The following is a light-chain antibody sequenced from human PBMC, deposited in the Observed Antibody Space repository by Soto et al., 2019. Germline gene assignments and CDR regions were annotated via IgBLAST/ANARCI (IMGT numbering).Light chain of an antibody. V-gene: IGKV1-6*01. CDR2: VAS. CDR3: LQEYNYTYA. J-gene: IGKJ2*01. CDR1: QGIGNH. Sequence: AIQMTQSPSSLSASVGVRVTITCRASQGIGNHLAWYQQKPGKAPNLLIYVASDLQNGVPSRFSGSGSGTDFTLTISRLQPEDFATYYCLQEYNYTYAFGQGTKLEIK.